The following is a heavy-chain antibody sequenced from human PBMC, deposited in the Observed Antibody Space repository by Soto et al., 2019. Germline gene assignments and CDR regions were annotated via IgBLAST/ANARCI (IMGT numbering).Heavy chain of an antibody. Sequence: SGPTLVNPTQTLTLTCTFSGFSLSTVGMHVSWIRQPPGKALEWLARIDWDDDKWYSPSLKTRLTISKDTSKNRVVLTMTNMAPVDTATYYCARMTTTHSFAFWGQGTLVTVSS. J-gene: IGHJ4*02. CDR2: IDWDDDK. CDR3: ARMTTTHSFAF. CDR1: GFSLSTVGMH. V-gene: IGHV2-70*04. D-gene: IGHD4-4*01.